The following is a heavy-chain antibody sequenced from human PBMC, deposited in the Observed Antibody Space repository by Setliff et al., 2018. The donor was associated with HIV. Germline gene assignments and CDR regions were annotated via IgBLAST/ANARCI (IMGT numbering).Heavy chain of an antibody. V-gene: IGHV4-61*02. CDR1: GGSISSGSYY. CDR2: IYSGGST. J-gene: IGHJ5*02. Sequence: SETLSLTCTVSGGSISSGSYYWTWIRQPAGKGLEWIGRIYSGGSTNYNPSLNSRVTMSVDTSKNQFSLKLNSVTAADTAVYYCARDLPDLTGRSLDPWGQGTLVTV. D-gene: IGHD7-27*01. CDR3: ARDLPDLTGRSLDP.